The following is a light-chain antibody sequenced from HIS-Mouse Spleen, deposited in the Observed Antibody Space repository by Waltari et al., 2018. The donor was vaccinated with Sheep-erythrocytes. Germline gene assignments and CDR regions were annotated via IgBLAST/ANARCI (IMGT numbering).Light chain of an antibody. CDR1: NIGSKS. CDR2: DDS. CDR3: QVWDSSSDHVV. J-gene: IGLJ2*01. Sequence: SYVLTQPPSVSVAPGQTARITCGGTNIGSKSVRWYQQKPGQAPVLVVYDDSDRPSGIPERFSGSNSGNTATLTISRVEAGDEADYYCQVWDSSSDHVVFGGGTKLTVL. V-gene: IGLV3-21*02.